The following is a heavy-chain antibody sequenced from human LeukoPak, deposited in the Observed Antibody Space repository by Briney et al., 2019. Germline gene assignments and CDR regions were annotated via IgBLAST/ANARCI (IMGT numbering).Heavy chain of an antibody. CDR3: AREDMTTVTTRWAFDI. CDR1: GFTFSNFA. Sequence: PGRSLRLSCAASGFTFSNFAMHWVRQAPGKGPEWVAVISYDGSIKYYADSVKGRFTISRDNSKNTLYLQMNSLRAEDTAVYYCAREDMTTVTTRWAFDIWGQGSMVTVSS. CDR2: ISYDGSIK. V-gene: IGHV3-30*04. D-gene: IGHD4-17*01. J-gene: IGHJ3*02.